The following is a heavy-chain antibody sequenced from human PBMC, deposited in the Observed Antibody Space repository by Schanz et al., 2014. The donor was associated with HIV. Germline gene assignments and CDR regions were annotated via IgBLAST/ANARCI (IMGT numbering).Heavy chain of an antibody. D-gene: IGHD6-6*01. CDR2: INPSGGRT. V-gene: IGHV1-46*01. J-gene: IGHJ2*01. Sequence: QVQLVQSGAEVKKPGASVKVSCKASGYTFTTYYMHWVRQAPGQGLEWMGIINPSGGRTSYAQKFQGSVTMTRDTSTSTVYMQLSSLRSEATAVYYWARSETIAARPVWYFDLWGRGTLVTVSS. CDR1: GYTFTTYY. CDR3: ARSETIAARPVWYFDL.